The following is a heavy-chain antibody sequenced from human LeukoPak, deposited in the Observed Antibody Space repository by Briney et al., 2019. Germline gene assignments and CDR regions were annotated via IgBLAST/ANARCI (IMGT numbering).Heavy chain of an antibody. CDR3: ARGRSWFDY. J-gene: IGHJ4*02. Sequence: GGSLRLSCAASGFTFNTYWMTWVRQAPGKGLEWVANINQDGSEIYYVDSVKGRFTISRDNAKNSLYLQMNSLRAEDTAVYYCARGRSWFDYWGQGTLVTVSS. CDR2: INQDGSEI. V-gene: IGHV3-7*01. CDR1: GFTFNTYW.